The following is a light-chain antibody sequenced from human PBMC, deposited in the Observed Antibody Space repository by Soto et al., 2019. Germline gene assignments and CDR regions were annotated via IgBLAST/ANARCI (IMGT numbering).Light chain of an antibody. Sequence: GDRVTITCLASQGIRDDLGWYQQKPGKAPKLLIYSASSLQSGVPSRFSGSGSGTDFTLTISSLQPEDFATYYCLQDYNYPWTFGQGTKVDIK. CDR1: QGIRDD. CDR2: SAS. CDR3: LQDYNYPWT. V-gene: IGKV1-6*01. J-gene: IGKJ1*01.